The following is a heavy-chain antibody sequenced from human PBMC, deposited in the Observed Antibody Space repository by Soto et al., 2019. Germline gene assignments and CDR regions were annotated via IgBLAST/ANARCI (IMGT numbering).Heavy chain of an antibody. D-gene: IGHD2-2*01. V-gene: IGHV6-1*01. Sequence: PSQTPSLTCAISRASVSSNTAAWNWIRQSPSRGLEWLGRTYYRSKWYNDYAVSVKSRITINPDTSKNQFSLQLNSVTPEDTAVYYCARRGRSSTSYNGMDVWGHGTTVTVSS. J-gene: IGHJ6*02. CDR1: RASVSSNTAA. CDR2: TYYRSKWYN. CDR3: ARRGRSSTSYNGMDV.